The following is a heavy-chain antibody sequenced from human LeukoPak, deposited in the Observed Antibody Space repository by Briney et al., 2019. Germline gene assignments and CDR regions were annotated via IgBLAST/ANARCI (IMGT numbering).Heavy chain of an antibody. J-gene: IGHJ4*02. V-gene: IGHV3-23*01. CDR2: ISGSGGST. CDR1: GFTFSSYA. CDR3: ALSRDDYGDYSDY. D-gene: IGHD4-17*01. Sequence: GGSLRLSCAASGFTFSSYAMSWVRQAPGKGLEWVSAISGSGGSTYYADSVKGRFTISRDNSKNTLYLQMNSLRAEDTAVYYSALSRDDYGDYSDYWGQGTLVTVSS.